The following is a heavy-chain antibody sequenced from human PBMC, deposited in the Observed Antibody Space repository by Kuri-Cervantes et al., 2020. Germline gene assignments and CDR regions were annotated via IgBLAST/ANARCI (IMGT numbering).Heavy chain of an antibody. D-gene: IGHD3-10*01. J-gene: IGHJ6*02. CDR2: IKQDGSEK. V-gene: IGHV3-7*01. CDR3: ARDWLEKVSSSGSYYYYYYGMDV. Sequence: ETLSLTCAASGFTFSSYWMSWVRQAPGKGLEWVANIKQDGSEKYYVDSVKGRFTISRDNAKNSLYLQMNSLRDEDTAVYYCARDWLEKVSSSGSYYYYYYGMDVWGQGTTVTVSS. CDR1: GFTFSSYW.